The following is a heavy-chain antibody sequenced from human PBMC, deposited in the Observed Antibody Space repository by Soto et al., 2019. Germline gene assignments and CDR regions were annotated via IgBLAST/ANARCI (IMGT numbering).Heavy chain of an antibody. CDR2: IIPIFGTA. CDR3: ASLRFLEWLYGMDV. D-gene: IGHD3-3*01. J-gene: IGHJ6*02. Sequence: QVQLVQSGAEVKKPGSSVKVCCKASGGTFSSYAISWVRQAPGQGLEWMGGIIPIFGTANYAQKFQGRVTITADESTSTAYMELSSLRSEDTAVYYCASLRFLEWLYGMDVWGQGTTVTVSS. V-gene: IGHV1-69*01. CDR1: GGTFSSYA.